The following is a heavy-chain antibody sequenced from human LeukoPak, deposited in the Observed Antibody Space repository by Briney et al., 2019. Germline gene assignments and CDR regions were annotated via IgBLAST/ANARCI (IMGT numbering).Heavy chain of an antibody. CDR2: IHPSGIT. D-gene: IGHD2/OR15-2a*01. V-gene: IGHV4-4*07. Sequence: PSETLSLTCTVSGASINKDYWAWIRQPAGKGLEWIGRIHPSGITHQNPSLRGRVAMSIDASKNQFALNLSSVTAADTAVYYCVRDEYRDVWGKGPTVAVSS. CDR3: VRDEYRDV. J-gene: IGHJ6*04. CDR1: GASINKDY.